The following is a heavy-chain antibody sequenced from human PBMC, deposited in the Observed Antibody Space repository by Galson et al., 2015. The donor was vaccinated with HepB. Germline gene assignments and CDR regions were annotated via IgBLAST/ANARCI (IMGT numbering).Heavy chain of an antibody. CDR3: ARDETTMVRGVIHKWYSGY. V-gene: IGHV3-20*04. D-gene: IGHD3-10*01. CDR2: IHWNGGDT. CDR1: GFIFDDYD. J-gene: IGHJ4*02. Sequence: SLRLSCAATGFIFDDYDMSWVRQVPGKGLEWAFGIHWNGGDTDYADSVKGRFTISRDNAENSLYLQMNRLRAEDTALYYCARDETTMVRGVIHKWYSGYWGQGILVTVSS.